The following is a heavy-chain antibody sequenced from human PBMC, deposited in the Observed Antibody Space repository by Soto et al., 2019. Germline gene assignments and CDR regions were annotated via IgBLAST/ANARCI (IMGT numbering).Heavy chain of an antibody. D-gene: IGHD3-16*02. CDR2: ISGSGGST. CDR1: GFTFSNYA. Sequence: GGSLRLSCAASGFTFSNYAMSWVRQAPGKGLEWVSGISGSGGSTYYADSVKGRFTISRDNSMHTLYLQMHSLRAEDTAVYYCAIEIRHYMDFWGKGTTVTVSS. CDR3: AIEIRHYMDF. J-gene: IGHJ6*03. V-gene: IGHV3-23*01.